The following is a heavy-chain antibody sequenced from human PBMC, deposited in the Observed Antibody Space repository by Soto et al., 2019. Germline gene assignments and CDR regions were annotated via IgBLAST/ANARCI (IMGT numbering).Heavy chain of an antibody. CDR2: IYYSEST. CDR1: GGSISSYY. V-gene: IGHV4-59*01. D-gene: IGHD6-19*01. CDR3: ARAVEMYASGWSYLAY. Sequence: QVQLQESGPGLVKPSETLSLTCTVSGGSISSYYWSWIRQPPGKGLEWIGFIYYSESTNYNPSLQSRVTISVDTSKNQFSLRLPSVTAADTAVYYCARAVEMYASGWSYLAYWGQGTLVTVSS. J-gene: IGHJ4*02.